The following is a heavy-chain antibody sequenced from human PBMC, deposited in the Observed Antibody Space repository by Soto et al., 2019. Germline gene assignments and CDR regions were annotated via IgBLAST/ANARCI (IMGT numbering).Heavy chain of an antibody. Sequence: QLQLQESGPGLVKPSETLSLTCTVSGGSISSSSYYWGWIRQPPGKGLEWIGSIYYSGSTYYNPSLKSRVTISVDTSKNQFSLKLSSVTAADTAVYYCARHGRREEQWLVRPTWVDYWGQGTLVTVSS. J-gene: IGHJ4*02. CDR3: ARHGRREEQWLVRPTWVDY. V-gene: IGHV4-39*01. CDR1: GGSISSSSYY. D-gene: IGHD6-19*01. CDR2: IYYSGST.